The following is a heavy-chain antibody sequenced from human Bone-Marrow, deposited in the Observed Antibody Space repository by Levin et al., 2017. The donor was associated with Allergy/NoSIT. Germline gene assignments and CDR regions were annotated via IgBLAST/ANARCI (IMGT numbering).Heavy chain of an antibody. Sequence: SETLSLTCTVSGGSISSSSYYWAWIRQPPGKGLEWIGSINYSGTTYYKPSLKSRVTISVDTPKNQFSLKLTSVTATDTALYYCVREVDGAGDYWGQGTLVIVSS. D-gene: IGHD4/OR15-4a*01. CDR2: INYSGTT. CDR3: VREVDGAGDY. V-gene: IGHV4-39*01. CDR1: GGSISSSSYY. J-gene: IGHJ4*02.